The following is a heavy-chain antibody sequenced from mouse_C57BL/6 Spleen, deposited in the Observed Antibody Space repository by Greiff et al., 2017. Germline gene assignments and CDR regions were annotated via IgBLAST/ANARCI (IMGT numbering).Heavy chain of an antibody. Sequence: EVKLQESGPGLVKPSQSLSLTCSASGYSFTSGYYWYLIRQFPGNQLEWMGYISYAGSNTYNPSLKNRISITRDTSKNQVFLKLNSVTTEDTATYYCAALRRYAMDYWGQGTSVTVSS. CDR1: GYSFTSGYY. J-gene: IGHJ4*01. V-gene: IGHV3-6*01. CDR3: AALRRYAMDY. CDR2: ISYAGSN. D-gene: IGHD2-12*01.